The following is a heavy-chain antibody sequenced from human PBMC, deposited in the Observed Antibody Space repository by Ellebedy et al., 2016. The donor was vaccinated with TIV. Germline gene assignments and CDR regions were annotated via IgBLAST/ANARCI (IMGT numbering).Heavy chain of an antibody. Sequence: AASVKVSCKASGYTFTGYYMHWVRQAPGQGLEWMGWINPNTGATNYAQKFPGRVTMTRDTSITTAYMELSRLRSDDTAMYYCAREGVSSGYDQNDAFDIWGQGAMVTVSS. J-gene: IGHJ3*02. CDR2: INPNTGAT. V-gene: IGHV1-2*02. D-gene: IGHD5-12*01. CDR3: AREGVSSGYDQNDAFDI. CDR1: GYTFTGYY.